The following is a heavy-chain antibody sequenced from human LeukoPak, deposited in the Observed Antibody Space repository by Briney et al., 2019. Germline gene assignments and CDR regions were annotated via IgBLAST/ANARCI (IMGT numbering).Heavy chain of an antibody. CDR3: ARDQKMTTTTY. J-gene: IGHJ4*02. V-gene: IGHV3-11*04. D-gene: IGHD4-11*01. CDR2: ISSSGSTI. CDR1: GFTFSGYY. Sequence: GGSLRLSCAASGFTFSGYYMSWIRQAPGKGLEWVSYISSSGSTIYYADSVKGRFTISRDNDKNSLYLQMSSLRAEDTAVYYCARDQKMTTTTYWGQGTLVTVSS.